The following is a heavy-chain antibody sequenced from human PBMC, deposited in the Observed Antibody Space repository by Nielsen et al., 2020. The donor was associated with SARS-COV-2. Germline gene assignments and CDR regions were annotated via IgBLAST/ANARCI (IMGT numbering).Heavy chain of an antibody. CDR2: IYYSGST. V-gene: IGHV4-59*13. CDR1: GVSLSRYY. Sequence: SETLSLTCTVSGVSLSRYYWSWIRQPPGKGLDYIGYIYYSGSTNYNPSLKSRVTMSVDTSKNQFSLKLSSVTAADTAVYYCARGTAGYGMDVWGQGTTVTVSS. CDR3: ARGTAGYGMDV. J-gene: IGHJ6*02.